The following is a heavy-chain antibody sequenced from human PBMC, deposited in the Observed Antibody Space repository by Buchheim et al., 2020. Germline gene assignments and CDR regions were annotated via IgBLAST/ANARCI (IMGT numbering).Heavy chain of an antibody. CDR2: IYTSGST. J-gene: IGHJ4*01. V-gene: IGHV4-4*08. CDR3: ARDIDY. CDR1: GGSISSYY. Sequence: QVQLQESGPGLVKPSETLSLTCTVSGGSISSYYWSWIRQPPGKGLEWIGYIYTSGSTNYIPSLKSRVTISIDTTKTKFFMKLSSVTAADTAVYYCARDIDYWGQGTL.